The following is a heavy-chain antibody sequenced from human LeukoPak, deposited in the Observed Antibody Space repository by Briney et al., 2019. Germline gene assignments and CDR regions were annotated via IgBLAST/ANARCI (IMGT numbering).Heavy chain of an antibody. CDR1: GFTFSTYA. J-gene: IGHJ4*02. Sequence: GGSLRLSCAASGFTFSTYAMHWVRQTPGKGLEYVSAISTNGGGTYYANSVKGRFTISRDNAKKSLYLQMNSLRAEDTAVYYCARESPHCSGVSCFFDYWGQGTLVTVSS. V-gene: IGHV3-64*01. CDR3: ARESPHCSGVSCFFDY. D-gene: IGHD2-15*01. CDR2: ISTNGGGT.